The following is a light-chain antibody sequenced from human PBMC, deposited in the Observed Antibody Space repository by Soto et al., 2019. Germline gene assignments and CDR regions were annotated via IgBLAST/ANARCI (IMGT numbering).Light chain of an antibody. Sequence: QSALTQPASVSGSPGQSITISCTGTSSDVGGYNYVSWYQQHPGKAPKLMIFEVSNRPSGVSNRFSGSKSGNTASLTISGLLAEDEADYYCSSFTSSNTRAVFGGGTKLTVL. CDR1: SSDVGGYNY. V-gene: IGLV2-14*01. CDR3: SSFTSSNTRAV. CDR2: EVS. J-gene: IGLJ7*01.